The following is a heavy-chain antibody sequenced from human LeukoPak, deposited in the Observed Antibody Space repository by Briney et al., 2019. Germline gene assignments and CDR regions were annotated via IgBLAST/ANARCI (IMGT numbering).Heavy chain of an antibody. V-gene: IGHV3-23*01. Sequence: PGGALRLSCAASGFSFSSYAMSWVRQVPGKGLERVSAISGSGGSTNYADSVEGRFTISRDNSKNTLYLQMNSLRAEDTAVYYCAKRPVTTARSLDPWGQGTLVTVSS. J-gene: IGHJ5*02. CDR3: AKRPVTTARSLDP. CDR1: GFSFSSYA. D-gene: IGHD4-17*01. CDR2: ISGSGGST.